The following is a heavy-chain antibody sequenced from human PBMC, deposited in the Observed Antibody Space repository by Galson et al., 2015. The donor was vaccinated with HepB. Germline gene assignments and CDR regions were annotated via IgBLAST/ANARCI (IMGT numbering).Heavy chain of an antibody. J-gene: IGHJ4*02. CDR3: VKDPQGLLGRPYFDY. CDR2: VSGNGGST. V-gene: IGHV3-64D*06. Sequence: LRLSCAVSGFTFSTYAMHWVRQTPGKGLEYVSAVSGNGGSTYYADSVKGRFTIFRDNSKNTLYLQMSSLRVEDTAVYYCVKDPQGLLGRPYFDYWGQGTLVTVSS. CDR1: GFTFSTYA. D-gene: IGHD7-27*01.